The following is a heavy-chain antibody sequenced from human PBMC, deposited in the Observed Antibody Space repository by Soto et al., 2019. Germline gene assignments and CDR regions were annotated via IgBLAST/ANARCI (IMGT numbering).Heavy chain of an antibody. CDR3: AHAPGIAVTTNWFDP. Sequence: QITLKESGPTLVKPTQTLTLTCTFSGFSLSTSEVVVGWIRQPPGKALQWLELIYWDDDKRYSPSLKSRLTITKDTSKNQVVLTMTNMDPVDTATYYCAHAPGIAVTTNWFDPWGQGILVTVSS. CDR2: IYWDDDK. J-gene: IGHJ5*02. D-gene: IGHD6-19*01. CDR1: GFSLSTSEVV. V-gene: IGHV2-5*02.